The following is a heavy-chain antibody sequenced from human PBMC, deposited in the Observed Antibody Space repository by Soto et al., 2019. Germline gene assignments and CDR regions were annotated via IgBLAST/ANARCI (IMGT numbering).Heavy chain of an antibody. J-gene: IGHJ2*01. CDR2: IYYSGST. CDR3: ARGRVCPLRGGDCYSYWYFDL. V-gene: IGHV4-39*07. CDR1: GGSISSSSYY. D-gene: IGHD2-21*02. Sequence: SETLSLTCTVSGGSISSSSYYWGWIRQPPGKGLEWIGSIYYSGSTYYNPSLKSRVTISVDTSKNQFSLKLSSVTAADTAVYYCARGRVCPLRGGDCYSYWYFDLWGRGTLVTVSS.